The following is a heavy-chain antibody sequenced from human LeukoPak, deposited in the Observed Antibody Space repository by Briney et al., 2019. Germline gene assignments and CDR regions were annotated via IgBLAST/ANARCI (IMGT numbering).Heavy chain of an antibody. CDR1: GFTFSSYS. V-gene: IGHV3-21*01. Sequence: PGGSLRLSCAASGFTFSSYSMNWVRQAPGKGLEWVSSISSSSSYIHYADSVKGRFTISRDNAKNSLYLQMNSLRAEDTAVYYCARVVSVLWFGELLTDYYYGMDVWGQGTTVTVSS. J-gene: IGHJ6*02. CDR2: ISSSSSYI. D-gene: IGHD3-10*01. CDR3: ARVVSVLWFGELLTDYYYGMDV.